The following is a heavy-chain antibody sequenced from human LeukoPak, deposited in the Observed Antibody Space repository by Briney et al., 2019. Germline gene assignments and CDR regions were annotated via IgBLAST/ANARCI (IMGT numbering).Heavy chain of an antibody. CDR2: ISYDGRKT. Sequence: SGGSLRLSCAASGFTFSNHGMHWVRQAPGKGLEWVSVISYDGRKTYYADSVKGRFTISRDNSKNILYLQMNSLRAEDTALYYCAKENTNAMGYFDYWGQGTLVSVSS. CDR3: AKENTNAMGYFDY. V-gene: IGHV3-30*18. J-gene: IGHJ4*02. CDR1: GFTFSNHG.